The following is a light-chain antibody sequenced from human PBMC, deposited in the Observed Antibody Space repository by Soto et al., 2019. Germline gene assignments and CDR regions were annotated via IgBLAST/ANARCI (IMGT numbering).Light chain of an antibody. Sequence: EVALTQSPGTLSLSPVARATLSCRASQSIANDYLTWYQQKPGQAPRVLISDASNRATGIPVRFSGSGSGTDFTLTISSLEAEDSAVYYCQQRSNWPSITFGQGTRLEIK. V-gene: IGKV3-11*01. CDR3: QQRSNWPSIT. J-gene: IGKJ5*01. CDR2: DAS. CDR1: QSIANDY.